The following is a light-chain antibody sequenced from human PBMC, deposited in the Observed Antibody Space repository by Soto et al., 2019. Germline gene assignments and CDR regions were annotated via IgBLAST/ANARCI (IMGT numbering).Light chain of an antibody. V-gene: IGKV1-5*03. CDR2: KAS. Sequence: DIQMTQSPSPFSAPVGAGVTITCRASQGISSWLAWYQQKPGKAPKLLTYKASILESVVPSGFGGSGSGTEFTLTISSLQPDDFATYYCQQFHSFSPTFGQGTKVEIK. CDR3: QQFHSFSPT. J-gene: IGKJ1*01. CDR1: QGISSW.